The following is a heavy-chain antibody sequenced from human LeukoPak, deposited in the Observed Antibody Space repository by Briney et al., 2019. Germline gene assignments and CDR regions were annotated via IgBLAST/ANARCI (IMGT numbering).Heavy chain of an antibody. D-gene: IGHD1-26*01. J-gene: IGHJ4*02. CDR3: ARGGSYYFDY. V-gene: IGHV3-30-3*01. Sequence: GGSLRLSCAASGFTFSSYAMHWVRQAPGKGLEWVAVISYDGSNKYYADSVKGRFTISRDNSKNTLYLQMNSLRAEDTAVYYCARGGSYYFDYWGQGTLVTVSS. CDR2: ISYDGSNK. CDR1: GFTFSSYA.